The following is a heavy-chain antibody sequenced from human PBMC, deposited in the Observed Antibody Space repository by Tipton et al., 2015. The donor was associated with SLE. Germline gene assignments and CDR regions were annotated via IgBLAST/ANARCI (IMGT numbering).Heavy chain of an antibody. CDR2: ISHDGSND. J-gene: IGHJ4*02. CDR1: GFAFSTFG. V-gene: IGHV3-30*03. D-gene: IGHD3-3*01. CDR3: ATGYHDFWSPLHY. Sequence: SLRLSCAASGFAFSTFGMHWVRQAPGKGLEWVADISHDGSNDNYAPSVKGRFTISRDNSKNTLHLQMNSLRPEETAVYYCATGYHDFWSPLHYWGQGTPVTVSS.